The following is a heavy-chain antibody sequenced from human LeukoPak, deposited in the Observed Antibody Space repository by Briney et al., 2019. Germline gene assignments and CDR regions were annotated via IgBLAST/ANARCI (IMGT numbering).Heavy chain of an antibody. D-gene: IGHD5-12*01. CDR1: GFTFSSYD. V-gene: IGHV3-33*08. CDR3: ARGRGYSGYDYADY. J-gene: IGHJ4*02. Sequence: GGSLRLSCAASGFTFSSYDMHWVRQAPGRGLEWVAVIWYDGSNKYYADSVKGRFTISRDNSKNTLYLQRNSLRAEDAAVYYCARGRGYSGYDYADYWGQGTLVTVSS. CDR2: IWYDGSNK.